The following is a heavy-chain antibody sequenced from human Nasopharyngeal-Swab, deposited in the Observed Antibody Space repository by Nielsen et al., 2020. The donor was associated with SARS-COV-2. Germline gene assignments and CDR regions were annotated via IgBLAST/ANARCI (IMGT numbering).Heavy chain of an antibody. CDR2: IYYSGST. D-gene: IGHD3-3*01. V-gene: IGHV4-39*01. Sequence: GSLRLSCTVSGGSISSSSYYWGWIRQPPGKGLEWIGSIYYSGSTYYNPSLKSRVTISVDTSKNQFSLKLSSVTAADTAVYYRARQDYDFWSGFNGYYYGMDVWGQGTTVTVSS. J-gene: IGHJ6*02. CDR3: ARQDYDFWSGFNGYYYGMDV. CDR1: GGSISSSSYY.